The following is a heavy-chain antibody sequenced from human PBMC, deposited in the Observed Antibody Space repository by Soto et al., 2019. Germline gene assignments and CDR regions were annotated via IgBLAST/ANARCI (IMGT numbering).Heavy chain of an antibody. D-gene: IGHD5-12*01. Sequence: GSLRLSCAASGFTFSNGWMSWGRRAPGKGLEWVGRIKSKTDGGTTDYAAPVKGRFTISRDDSKNTLYLQMNSLKTEDTAVYYCTKDGVGPEGYSGYDSPYYYYYRMDVWGQATTVTVSS. J-gene: IGHJ6*02. CDR3: TKDGVGPEGYSGYDSPYYYYYRMDV. V-gene: IGHV3-15*01. CDR1: GFTFSNGW. CDR2: IKSKTDGGTT.